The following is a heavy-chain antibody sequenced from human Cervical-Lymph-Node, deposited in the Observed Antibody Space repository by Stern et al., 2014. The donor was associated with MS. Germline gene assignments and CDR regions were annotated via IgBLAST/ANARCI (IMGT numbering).Heavy chain of an antibody. Sequence: EVHLVESGGGSVQPGASLTLSCAASGFTLSGYWMHWVRQAPGKGLEWVSRIDTDGTITSYADSVKGRFTISRDNAKNTLFLQMHSLRAEDTALYYCTRDIGGAAGYWGQGTLVTVSS. CDR3: TRDIGGAAGY. D-gene: IGHD3-16*01. V-gene: IGHV3-74*01. CDR1: GFTLSGYW. CDR2: IDTDGTIT. J-gene: IGHJ4*02.